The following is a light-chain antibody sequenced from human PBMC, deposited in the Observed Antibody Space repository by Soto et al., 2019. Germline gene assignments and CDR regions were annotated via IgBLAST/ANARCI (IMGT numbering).Light chain of an antibody. CDR2: EGT. J-gene: IGLJ2*01. V-gene: IGLV2-14*01. CDR3: SSSTNTDTLVI. CDR1: SSDIGRYKF. Sequence: QSALTQPASVSGSPGQSITSSCTGTSSDIGRYKFVSWFQQHPGKAPKLLIFEGTNRPSGVSNRFSGSKSGNTASLTISGLQAEDEAIYFCSSSTNTDTLVIFGGGTQLSVL.